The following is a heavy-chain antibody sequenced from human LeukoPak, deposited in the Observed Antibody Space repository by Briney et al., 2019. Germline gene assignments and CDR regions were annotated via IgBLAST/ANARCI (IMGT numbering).Heavy chain of an antibody. CDR2: IYTSGST. CDR1: GGSISSYY. Sequence: SETLSLTCTVSGGSISSYYWSWIRQPAGKGLEWIGRIYTSGSTNYNPSLKSRVTMSVDTSKNQFSLKLSSLTAADTAVYYCAGEISIAAAAPYNWFDPWGQGTLVTVSS. D-gene: IGHD6-13*01. CDR3: AGEISIAAAAPYNWFDP. J-gene: IGHJ5*02. V-gene: IGHV4-4*07.